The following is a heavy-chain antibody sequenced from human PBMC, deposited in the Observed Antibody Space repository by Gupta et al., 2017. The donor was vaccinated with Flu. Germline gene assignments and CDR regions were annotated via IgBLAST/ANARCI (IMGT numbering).Heavy chain of an antibody. CDR3: AKGFNYVFDF. CDR1: GFTVGSYA. Sequence: GFTVGSYAMSWVRQAPGKGLEWVSGITVSGDYTYYADSVKGRFTISRDNSENTLYLQTNSLRADDTAVYYCAKGFNYVFDFWGQGTLVTVSS. V-gene: IGHV3-23*01. CDR2: ITVSGDYT. D-gene: IGHD4-4*01. J-gene: IGHJ4*02.